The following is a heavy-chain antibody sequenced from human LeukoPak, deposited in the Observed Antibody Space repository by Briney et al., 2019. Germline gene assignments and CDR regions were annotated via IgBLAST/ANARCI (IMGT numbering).Heavy chain of an antibody. CDR3: ARLPAGQQLVWGDY. CDR1: GFTFTNYW. CDR2: IYPGDSDT. V-gene: IGHV5-51*01. D-gene: IGHD6-13*01. Sequence: GESLKISCKASGFTFTNYWIGWVRQLPGKGLEWMGIIYPGDSDTRYSPSFQGQVTISADKSISTAYLQWSSLKASDTAMYYCARLPAGQQLVWGDYWGQGTLVTVSS. J-gene: IGHJ4*02.